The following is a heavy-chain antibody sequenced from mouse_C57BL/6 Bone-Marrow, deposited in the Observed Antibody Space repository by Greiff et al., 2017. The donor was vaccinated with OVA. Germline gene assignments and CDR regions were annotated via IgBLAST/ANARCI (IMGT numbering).Heavy chain of an antibody. V-gene: IGHV1-63*01. CDR2: IYPGGGYT. CDR1: GYTFTNYW. J-gene: IGHJ3*01. CDR3: ATGTWVFFAY. Sequence: QVQLKESGAELVRPGTSVKMSCKASGYTFTNYWIGWAKQRPGHGLEWIGDIYPGGGYTNYNEKFKGKATLTADKSSSTAYMQFSSLTSEDSAIYYWATGTWVFFAYWGQGTLVTVSA. D-gene: IGHD4-1*01.